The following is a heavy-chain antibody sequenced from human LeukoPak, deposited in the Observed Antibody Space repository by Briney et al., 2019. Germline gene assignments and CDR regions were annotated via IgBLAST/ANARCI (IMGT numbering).Heavy chain of an antibody. Sequence: SETLSLTCTVSGGSISSSSYYWGWIRQPPGKGLEWIGSIYYSGSTYYNPSLKSRVTISVDTSKKQFSLRLSSVTASDTAVVFWANQTVAGTGGYYFDYWGQGTLVTVSS. J-gene: IGHJ4*02. V-gene: IGHV4-39*01. D-gene: IGHD6-19*01. CDR2: IYYSGST. CDR1: GGSISSSSYY. CDR3: ANQTVAGTGGYYFDY.